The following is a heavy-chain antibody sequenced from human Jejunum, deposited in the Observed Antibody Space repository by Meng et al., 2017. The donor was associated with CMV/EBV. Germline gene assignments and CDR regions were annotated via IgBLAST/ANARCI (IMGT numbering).Heavy chain of an antibody. CDR3: ARRHDIDLFFDY. D-gene: IGHD3-9*01. CDR1: EYTFTDYF. V-gene: IGHV1-2*06. J-gene: IGHJ4*02. CDR2: INPNTAAT. Sequence: QVQLVQSGAEVKEPGASVKVSCKASEYTFTDYFLHWVRQAPGQGLEWMGRINPNTAATDYAQKFQGRVTMIGDTSTNTVYLEMNSLRSGDTAVYYCARRHDIDLFFDYWGQGSLVTVSS.